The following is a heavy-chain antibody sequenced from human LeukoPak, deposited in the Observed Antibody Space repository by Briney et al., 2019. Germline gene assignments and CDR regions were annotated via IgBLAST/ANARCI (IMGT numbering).Heavy chain of an antibody. CDR2: TYYRSKWYN. Sequence: SQALSLTCAISGASVSSYSAAWSWIRQSPSRGLEWLGRTYYRSKWYNDYAVSVKSRITINPDTSKNQFSLQLTSVTPEDTAVYYCARSGGQDAFDIWGQGTMVTVS. CDR1: GASVSSYSAA. J-gene: IGHJ3*02. V-gene: IGHV6-1*01. D-gene: IGHD4-23*01. CDR3: ARSGGQDAFDI.